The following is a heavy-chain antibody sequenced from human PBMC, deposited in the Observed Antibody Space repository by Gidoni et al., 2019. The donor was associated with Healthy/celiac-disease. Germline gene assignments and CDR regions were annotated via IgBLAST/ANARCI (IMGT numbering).Heavy chain of an antibody. CDR1: GYTFTGYY. CDR2: INPNSGGT. CDR3: AREKRGGSSLRAFDY. J-gene: IGHJ4*02. D-gene: IGHD1-26*01. Sequence: QVQLVQSGAEVKKPGASVTVSCKASGYTFTGYYMHWVRQAPGQGLEWMGRINPNSGGTNYAQKCQGRVTMTRDTSISTAYMELSRLRSDDTAVYYCAREKRGGSSLRAFDYWGQGTLVTVSS. V-gene: IGHV1-2*06.